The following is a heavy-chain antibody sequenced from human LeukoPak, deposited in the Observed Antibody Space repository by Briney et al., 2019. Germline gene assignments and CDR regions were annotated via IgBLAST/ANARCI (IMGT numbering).Heavy chain of an antibody. CDR1: GDSISMHY. Sequence: SETLSLTCSVSGDSISMHYWSWIRQPPGKGLEWIGYIDHTGSTNYNPSLNSRVTISRDTSKNHFSLQLSSVTAADTAVYFCARGRVSSSSWSSTYYYYFYMDVWGKGTTVTVSS. D-gene: IGHD6-13*01. CDR3: ARGRVSSSSWSSTYYYYFYMDV. CDR2: IDHTGST. V-gene: IGHV4-59*11. J-gene: IGHJ6*03.